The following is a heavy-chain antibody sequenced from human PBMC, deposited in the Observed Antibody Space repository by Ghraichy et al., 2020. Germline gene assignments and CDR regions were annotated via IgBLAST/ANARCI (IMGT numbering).Heavy chain of an antibody. D-gene: IGHD6-13*01. J-gene: IGHJ6*02. CDR3: ARGLPPSIAAAGDYYYGMDV. CDR2: ISDNGGST. Sequence: GGSLRLSCAASGFTFSTYPMSWVRQAPGKGLEWVSAISDNGGSTYYADSVKGRFTISRDNSKNTLYLQMNSLRAEDTAVYYCARGLPPSIAAAGDYYYGMDVWGQGTTVTVSS. V-gene: IGHV3-23*01. CDR1: GFTFSTYP.